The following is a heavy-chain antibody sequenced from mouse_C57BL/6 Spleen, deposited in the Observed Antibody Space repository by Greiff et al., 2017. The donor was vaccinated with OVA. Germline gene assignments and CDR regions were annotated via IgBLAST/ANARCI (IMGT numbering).Heavy chain of an antibody. D-gene: IGHD2-2*01. CDR1: GYTFTSYW. CDR2: IYPGSGST. J-gene: IGHJ1*03. V-gene: IGHV1-55*01. Sequence: VQLQQPGAELVKPGASVKMSCKASGYTFTSYWITWVKQRPGQGLEWIGDIYPGSGSTNYNEKFQSKATLTVDTSSSTAYMQLSSLTSAGSAVYYSARETVYTMVSTWYWEVWGTGATGTVSS. CDR3: ARETVYTMVSTWYWEV.